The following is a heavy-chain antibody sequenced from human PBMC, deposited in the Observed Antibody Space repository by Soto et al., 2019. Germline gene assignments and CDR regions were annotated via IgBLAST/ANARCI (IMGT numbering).Heavy chain of an antibody. CDR1: GGTFSSYA. CDR3: ASLIMITFGGVTGGAFDI. CDR2: IIPIFGTA. J-gene: IGHJ3*02. V-gene: IGHV1-69*06. Sequence: SVKVSCKASGGTFSSYAISWVRQSPVQGRDWMGGIIPIFGTANYAQKFQGRVTITADKSTSTAYMELSSLRSEDTAVYYCASLIMITFGGVTGGAFDIWGQGTMVTVSS. D-gene: IGHD3-16*01.